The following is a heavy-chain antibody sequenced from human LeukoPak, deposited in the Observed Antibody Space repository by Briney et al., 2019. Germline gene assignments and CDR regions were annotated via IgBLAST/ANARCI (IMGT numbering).Heavy chain of an antibody. Sequence: SGGSLRLSCTASGFTFDDYAMHWVRQTPGKGLEWVAAISWKGGSADYADSVRGRFAISRDNAKNSPYLQMNSLKVEDMGVYYCAKGRYSSSSWFFDNWGQGTLVTVSS. J-gene: IGHJ4*02. CDR1: GFTFDDYA. V-gene: IGHV3-9*03. CDR3: AKGRYSSSSWFFDN. D-gene: IGHD6-6*01. CDR2: ISWKGGSA.